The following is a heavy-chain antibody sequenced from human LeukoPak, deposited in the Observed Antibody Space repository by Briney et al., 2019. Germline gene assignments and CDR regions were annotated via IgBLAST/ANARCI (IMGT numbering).Heavy chain of an antibody. V-gene: IGHV3-23*01. D-gene: IGHD3-22*01. Sequence: GGSLRLSCAASGFTFSSYAMSWVRQAPGKGLEWVSAISGSGGSTYYADSVKGRFTISRDNSKNTLYLQMNSLRAEDTAVYYCAKSGYYDSRGYYYPYFDYWGQGTLVTVSS. J-gene: IGHJ4*02. CDR2: ISGSGGST. CDR1: GFTFSSYA. CDR3: AKSGYYDSRGYYYPYFDY.